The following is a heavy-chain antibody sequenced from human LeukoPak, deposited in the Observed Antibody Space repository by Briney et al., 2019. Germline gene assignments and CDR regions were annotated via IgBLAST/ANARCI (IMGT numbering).Heavy chain of an antibody. CDR3: ARLVRINEWLSDNWFDP. D-gene: IGHD3-3*01. J-gene: IGHJ5*02. V-gene: IGHV3-11*04. CDR2: ISSSGSTI. Sequence: GGSLRLSCAASGFTFSDYYMSWIRQAPGKGLEWVSYISSSGSTIYYADSVKGRFTISRDNAKNSLYLQMNSLRAEDTAVYYCARLVRINEWLSDNWFDPWGQGTLVTVSS. CDR1: GFTFSDYY.